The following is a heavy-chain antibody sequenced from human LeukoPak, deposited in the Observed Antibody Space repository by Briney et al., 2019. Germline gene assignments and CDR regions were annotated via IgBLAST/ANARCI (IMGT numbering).Heavy chain of an antibody. CDR2: IWYDGSNK. D-gene: IGHD3-9*01. V-gene: IGHV3-33*01. Sequence: GRSLRLSCAASGFTFSSYGMHWVRQAPGKGLEWVAVIWYDGSNKYYADSVKGRFTISRDNSKNTLYLQMNSVRAEDTAVYYCARDQWGLDILTGYSDYWGQGTLVTVSS. CDR1: GFTFSSYG. CDR3: ARDQWGLDILTGYSDY. J-gene: IGHJ4*02.